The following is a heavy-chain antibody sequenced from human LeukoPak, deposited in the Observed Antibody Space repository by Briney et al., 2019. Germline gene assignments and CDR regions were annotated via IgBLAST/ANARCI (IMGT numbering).Heavy chain of an antibody. Sequence: GASVKVSCKASGYTFTGYYMHWVRQAPGQGLEWMGWINPNSGGTNYAQKFQGRVTMTRDTSISTAYMELSRLRSDDTAVYYCAPTRGSYYYYMDVWGKGTTVTVSS. V-gene: IGHV1-2*02. CDR3: APTRGSYYYYMDV. CDR2: INPNSGGT. D-gene: IGHD3-16*01. CDR1: GYTFTGYY. J-gene: IGHJ6*03.